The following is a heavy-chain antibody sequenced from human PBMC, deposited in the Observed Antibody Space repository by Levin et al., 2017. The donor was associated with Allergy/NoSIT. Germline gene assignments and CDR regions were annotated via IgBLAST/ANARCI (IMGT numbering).Heavy chain of an antibody. CDR3: AGGGSGNYFYNF. CDR1: GFTFSIHG. V-gene: IGHV3-30*03. Sequence: GGSLRLSCAVSGFTFSIHGMHWVRQAPGKGLEWVAGISYDGSNKDYADSVKGRFTISRDKSKNTLYLQMNSLRAEDTAVYYCAGGGSGNYFYNFWGQGTLVTVSS. CDR2: ISYDGSNK. J-gene: IGHJ4*02. D-gene: IGHD3-10*01.